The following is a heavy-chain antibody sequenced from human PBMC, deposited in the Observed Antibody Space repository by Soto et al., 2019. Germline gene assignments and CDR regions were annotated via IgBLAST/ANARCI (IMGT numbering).Heavy chain of an antibody. Sequence: GGSLRLSCAASGFTFSSYAMHWVRQAPGKGLEWVAVISYDGSNKYYADSVKGRFTISRDNSKNTLYLQMNSLRAEDTAVYYCARGSPDYWGQGTLVTVSS. CDR2: ISYDGSNK. CDR1: GFTFSSYA. CDR3: ARGSPDY. J-gene: IGHJ4*02. D-gene: IGHD1-26*01. V-gene: IGHV3-30-3*01.